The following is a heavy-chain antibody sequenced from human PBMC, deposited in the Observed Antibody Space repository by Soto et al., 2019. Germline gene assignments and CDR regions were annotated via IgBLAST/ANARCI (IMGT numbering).Heavy chain of an antibody. V-gene: IGHV3-30*04. J-gene: IGHJ6*02. CDR3: AREPNYYGMDV. CDR2: ISYDGSNK. CDR1: GFVFGGYA. Sequence: PGGSLRLSCAASGFVFGGYAMHWVRQAPGRGLEWVALISYDGSNKYYADSVRGRFTISRDNSKSTLYLQMNSLRAEDTAVYYCAREPNYYGMDVWGQGTTVTVSS.